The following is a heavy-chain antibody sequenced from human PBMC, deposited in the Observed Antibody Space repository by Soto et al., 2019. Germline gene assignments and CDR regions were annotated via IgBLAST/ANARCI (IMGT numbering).Heavy chain of an antibody. D-gene: IGHD3-9*01. CDR3: ARQVYNYDILARHAFAI. V-gene: IGHV5-51*01. Sequence: GESLKISCEGSGYSFTTYWIGWVRQMPGKGLEWMGIIYPGDSDTRNSPSFQGQVTISADKSISTAYLQWSSLKASDTAMYYCARQVYNYDILARHAFAIWGQGTMVTVSS. CDR2: IYPGDSDT. CDR1: GYSFTTYW. J-gene: IGHJ3*02.